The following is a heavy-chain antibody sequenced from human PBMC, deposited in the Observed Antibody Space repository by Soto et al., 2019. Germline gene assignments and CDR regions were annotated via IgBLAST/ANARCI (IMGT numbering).Heavy chain of an antibody. J-gene: IGHJ4*02. D-gene: IGHD5-12*01. CDR2: IIPIFNSA. Sequence: GASVNVSCKXSGGTFNNYALSWVRQAPGQGLEWMGGIIPIFNSANYAQKFQGRVTITADDSTSTAYMELRSLRPDDTAVYYCAREVTVASYSFDFWGQGTLVTVSS. CDR1: GGTFNNYA. CDR3: AREVTVASYSFDF. V-gene: IGHV1-69*13.